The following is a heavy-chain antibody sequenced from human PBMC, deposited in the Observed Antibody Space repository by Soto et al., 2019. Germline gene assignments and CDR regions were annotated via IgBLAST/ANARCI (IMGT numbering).Heavy chain of an antibody. CDR2: IIPIFGTA. CDR1: GGTFSSYA. Sequence: SVKVSCKASGGTFSSYAISWVRQAPGQGLEWMGGIIPIFGTANYAQKFQGRVTITADESTSTAYMELSSLRSEDTAVYYCARVGHCSGGSCYSGGWFDPWGQGTLVTVSS. J-gene: IGHJ5*02. V-gene: IGHV1-69*13. D-gene: IGHD2-15*01. CDR3: ARVGHCSGGSCYSGGWFDP.